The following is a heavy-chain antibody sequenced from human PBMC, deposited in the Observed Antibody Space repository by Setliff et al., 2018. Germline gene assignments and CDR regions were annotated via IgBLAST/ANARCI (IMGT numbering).Heavy chain of an antibody. CDR3: AKGGGGAPDY. V-gene: IGHV3-33*06. CDR2: IWYDGSNK. J-gene: IGHJ4*02. D-gene: IGHD3-16*01. CDR1: GLTFSSYG. Sequence: HPGGSLRLSCAASGLTFSSYGMHWVRQAPGKGLEWVAVIWYDGSNKYYADSVKGRFTISRDNSKNTLYLQMNSLRAEDTAVYYCAKGGGGAPDYWGQGTQVTVSS.